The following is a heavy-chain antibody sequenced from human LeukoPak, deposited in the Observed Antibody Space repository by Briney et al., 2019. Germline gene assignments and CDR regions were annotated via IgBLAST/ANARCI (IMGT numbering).Heavy chain of an antibody. J-gene: IGHJ4*02. D-gene: IGHD3-3*01. CDR3: ARGWNTIFGVVAVFDY. V-gene: IGHV1-8*01. CDR1: GYTFTSYD. Sequence: ASVKVSCKASGYTFTSYDINWVRQATGQGLEWMGWMNPNSGNTGYAQKFQGRVTMTRNTSISTAYMELSSLRSEDTAAYYCARGWNTIFGVVAVFDYWGQGTLVTVSS. CDR2: MNPNSGNT.